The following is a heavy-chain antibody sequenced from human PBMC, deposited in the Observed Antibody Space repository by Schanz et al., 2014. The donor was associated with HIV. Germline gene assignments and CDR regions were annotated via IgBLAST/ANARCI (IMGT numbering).Heavy chain of an antibody. CDR3: ARARYCSGGSCLNGWFDP. V-gene: IGHV4-30-4*08. CDR2: IYYSGST. Sequence: VQLQESGPGLVKPSETLSLTCSVSGASISSDGYYWSWIRQHPGRGLEWIGYIYYSGSTFYNPSLKSRVAMSVDTSKNQFSLKLSSVTAADTAVYYCARARYCSGGSCLNGWFDPWGQGTLVTVSS. D-gene: IGHD2-15*01. J-gene: IGHJ5*02. CDR1: GASISSDGYY.